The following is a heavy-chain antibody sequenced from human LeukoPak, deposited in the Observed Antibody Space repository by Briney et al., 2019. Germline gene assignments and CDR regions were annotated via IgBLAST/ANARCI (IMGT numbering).Heavy chain of an antibody. D-gene: IGHD2-2*01. V-gene: IGHV5-51*01. CDR3: ARHLSGFSSTSGFDP. Sequence: GESLKISCKGSGYSFSSYWIGWVRQMPGKGLEWMGIIYPGDSDTRYSPSFQGQVTISADKSISTAYLQWSSLKASDTAMYYCARHLSGFSSTSGFDPWGQGTLATVSS. CDR2: IYPGDSDT. J-gene: IGHJ5*02. CDR1: GYSFSSYW.